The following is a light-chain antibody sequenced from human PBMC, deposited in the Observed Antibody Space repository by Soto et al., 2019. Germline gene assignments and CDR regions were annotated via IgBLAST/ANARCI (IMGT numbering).Light chain of an antibody. CDR3: NSYGGRNNYV. CDR1: SSNIGAGYD. J-gene: IGLJ1*01. V-gene: IGLV1-40*01. Sequence: QSVLTQPPSVSGAPGQRVTISCTGSSSNIGAGYDVHWYQQLPGTAPKLLIYGNSNRPSGVPDRFSGSKSGNTASLTVSGLQAEDEADYYCNSYGGRNNYVFGTGTKVTVL. CDR2: GNS.